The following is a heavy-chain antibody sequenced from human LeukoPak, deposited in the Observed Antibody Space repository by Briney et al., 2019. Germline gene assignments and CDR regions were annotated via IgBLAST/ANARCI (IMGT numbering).Heavy chain of an antibody. CDR1: GFSFDKDW. Sequence: GGSLRLSCTASGFSFDKDWMHWVRQAPGKGLEWVSRINYKGRDTTYADSVKGRFAISRDNSKNTLYLNMNNLRADDTAMYYCARSDGYNSFDYWGQGTLVTVSS. CDR3: ARSDGYNSFDY. D-gene: IGHD5-12*01. J-gene: IGHJ4*02. CDR2: INYKGRDT. V-gene: IGHV3-74*03.